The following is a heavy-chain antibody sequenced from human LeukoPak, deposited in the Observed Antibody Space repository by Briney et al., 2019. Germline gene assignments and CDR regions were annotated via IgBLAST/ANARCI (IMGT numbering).Heavy chain of an antibody. CDR2: INPSGGST. Sequence: ASMKVSCKASGYTFTSYYIHWVRQAPGQGLEWMGIINPSGGSTTYAQKFQGRVTMTRDMSTSTVYMELSSLRSEDTAVYYCASGARWLQSDYWGQGTLVTVSS. J-gene: IGHJ4*02. D-gene: IGHD5-24*01. CDR1: GYTFTSYY. V-gene: IGHV1-46*01. CDR3: ASGARWLQSDY.